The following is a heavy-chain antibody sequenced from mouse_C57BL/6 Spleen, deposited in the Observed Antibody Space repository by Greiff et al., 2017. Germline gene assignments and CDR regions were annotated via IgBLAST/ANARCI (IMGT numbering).Heavy chain of an antibody. CDR1: GYTFTSYW. CDR3: AREKYDYDGYAMDD. CDR2: IYPGSGST. V-gene: IGHV1-55*01. Sequence: VQLQQPGAELVKPGASVKMSCKASGYTFTSYWITWVKQRPGQGLEWIGDIYPGSGSTNYNEKFKSKATLTVDTSSSTAYMQLSSLTSEDSAVYYCAREKYDYDGYAMDDQGQGTTVTVS. D-gene: IGHD2-4*01. J-gene: IGHJ4*01.